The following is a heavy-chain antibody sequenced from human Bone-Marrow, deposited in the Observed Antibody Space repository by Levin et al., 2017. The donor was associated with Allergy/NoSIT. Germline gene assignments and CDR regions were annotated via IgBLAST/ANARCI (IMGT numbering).Heavy chain of an antibody. CDR2: INPNSGGT. J-gene: IGHJ4*02. D-gene: IGHD6-13*01. CDR3: ARGLPTKSIAAAGTRTTGYYFDY. Sequence: GGSLRLSCKASGYTFTGYYMHWVRQAPGQGLEWMGWINPNSGGTNYAQKFQGWVTMTRDTSISTAYMELSRLRSDDTAVYYCARGLPTKSIAAAGTRTTGYYFDYWGQGTLVTVSS. CDR1: GYTFTGYY. V-gene: IGHV1-2*04.